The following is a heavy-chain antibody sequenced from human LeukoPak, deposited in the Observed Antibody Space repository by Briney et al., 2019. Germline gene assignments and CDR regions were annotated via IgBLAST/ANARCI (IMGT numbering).Heavy chain of an antibody. CDR1: GFSFSGHW. V-gene: IGHV3-74*01. CDR2: ISPTGSTT. D-gene: IGHD6-6*01. Sequence: GVSLRLSCTASGFSFSGHWMHWARQLPGKGLVWVSRISPTGSTTSYADSVKGRFTVSRDNAKNTLYLQVSNLRAEDTAVYYCARGPNSNWSGLDFWGQGTLLAVSS. J-gene: IGHJ4*02. CDR3: ARGPNSNWSGLDF.